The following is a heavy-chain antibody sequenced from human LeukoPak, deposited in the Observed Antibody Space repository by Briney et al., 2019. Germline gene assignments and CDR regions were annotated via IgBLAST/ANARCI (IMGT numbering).Heavy chain of an antibody. CDR1: GYTFTSYD. V-gene: IGHV1-8*01. J-gene: IGHJ4*02. Sequence: ASVKVSCKASGYTFTSYDINWVRQATGQGLEWVGWMNPNSCNTGYAQKFQGRVTMTRNTSISTAYMELSSLRSEDTAVYYCASNHYYGSGSYYEYWGQGTLVTVSS. CDR3: ASNHYYGSGSYYEY. D-gene: IGHD3-10*01. CDR2: MNPNSCNT.